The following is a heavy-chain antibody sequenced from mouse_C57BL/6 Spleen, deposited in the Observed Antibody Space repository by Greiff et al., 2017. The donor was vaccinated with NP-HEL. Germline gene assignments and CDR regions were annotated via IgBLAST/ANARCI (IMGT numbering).Heavy chain of an antibody. V-gene: IGHV1-26*01. CDR2: INPNNGGT. CDR1: GYTFTDYY. D-gene: IGHD4-1*01. Sequence: EVQLQQSGPELVKPGASVKISCKASGYTFTDYYMNWVKQSHGKSLEWIGDINPNNGGTSYNQKFKGKATLTVDKSSSTAYMELRSLTSEDSAVYYCASELGRSYYFDYWGQGTTLTVSS. J-gene: IGHJ2*01. CDR3: ASELGRSYYFDY.